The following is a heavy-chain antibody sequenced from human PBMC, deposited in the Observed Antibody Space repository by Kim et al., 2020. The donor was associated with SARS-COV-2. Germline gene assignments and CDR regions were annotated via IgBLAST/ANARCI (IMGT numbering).Heavy chain of an antibody. Sequence: SETLSLTCTVSGDSISSSSYYWGWIRQPPGKGLEWIGSIYYSGSTYYNPSLKSRVTISVDTSKNQFSLKLSSVTAADTAVYYCARRVVIHWYFDLWGRGTLVTVSS. CDR1: GDSISSSSYY. D-gene: IGHD3-22*01. J-gene: IGHJ2*01. CDR3: ARRVVIHWYFDL. CDR2: IYYSGST. V-gene: IGHV4-39*01.